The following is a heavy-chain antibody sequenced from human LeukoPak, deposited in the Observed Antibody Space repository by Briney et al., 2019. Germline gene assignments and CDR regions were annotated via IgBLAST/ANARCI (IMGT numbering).Heavy chain of an antibody. Sequence: GGSLRLSCAASGFTVSSNYMSWVRQAPGKGLEWVSVIYSGGSTYYADSVKGRFTISRDNSKNTLYLQMNSLRAEDTAVYYCARDIAVAGPIYYYYYGMDVWGQGTTVTVSS. CDR2: IYSGGST. CDR1: GFTVSSNY. D-gene: IGHD6-19*01. J-gene: IGHJ6*02. V-gene: IGHV3-53*05. CDR3: ARDIAVAGPIYYYYYGMDV.